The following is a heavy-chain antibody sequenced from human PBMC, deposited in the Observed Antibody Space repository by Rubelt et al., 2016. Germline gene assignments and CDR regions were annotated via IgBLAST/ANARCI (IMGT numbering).Heavy chain of an antibody. V-gene: IGHV3-64*04. J-gene: IGHJ4*02. CDR3: ARDNPDEYRLNY. CDR1: GFTFSTYT. D-gene: IGHD4-11*01. Sequence: VESGGGSVQPGGSLRLSCSGTGFTFSTYTMNWVRQAPGKGLEHISSISPDGSTTNYAKSVKGRFVISRDNSKNTVYLQMNSLRAEDTAVYYCARDNPDEYRLNYWGQGTLVTVSS. CDR2: ISPDGSTT.